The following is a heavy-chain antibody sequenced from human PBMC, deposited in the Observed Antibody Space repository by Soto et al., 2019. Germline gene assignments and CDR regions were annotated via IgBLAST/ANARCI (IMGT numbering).Heavy chain of an antibody. CDR1: GFTFSNYA. D-gene: IGHD3-22*01. J-gene: IGHJ4*02. Sequence: PGGSLRLSCAASGFTFSNYAMSWVRQTPEKGLEWVSSITGSGGASYYADSVKGRFTISRDNSKNTLYLHMVSLRPEDTALYYCAKQSTFYYDSSGSDWGQGTLVTVSS. CDR3: AKQSTFYYDSSGSD. V-gene: IGHV3-23*01. CDR2: ITGSGGAS.